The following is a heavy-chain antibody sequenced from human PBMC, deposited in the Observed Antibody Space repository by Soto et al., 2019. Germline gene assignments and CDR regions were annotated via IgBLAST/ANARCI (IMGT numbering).Heavy chain of an antibody. D-gene: IGHD3-22*01. Sequence: QVQLQESGPGLVKPSQTLSLTCTVSGGSISSGDYYWSWIRQHPGKGLEWIGTIYFSGTTYYNPSLKSRVTFSVDTFKNQFSLSLSSVTAADTDVYYCARRDRSGFSYWLDTWGQGTLVTVSS. J-gene: IGHJ5*02. CDR2: IYFSGTT. CDR1: GGSISSGDYY. V-gene: IGHV4-31*03. CDR3: ARRDRSGFSYWLDT.